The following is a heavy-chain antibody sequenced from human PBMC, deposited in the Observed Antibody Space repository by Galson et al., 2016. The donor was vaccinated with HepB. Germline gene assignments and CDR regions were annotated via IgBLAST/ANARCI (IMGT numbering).Heavy chain of an antibody. CDR2: IIHTGSA. CDR3: ARGRGGSIFGVVSPFEY. J-gene: IGHJ4*02. V-gene: IGHV4-34*01. CDR1: GGSFSGYY. Sequence: SETLSLTCAVYGGSFSGYYWTWFRQPPGKGLEWIGEIIHTGSANYNPSVESRVTMSADTSKKQFSLKLRSVTAADTAVYYCARGRGGSIFGVVSPFEYWGQGTLVTVSS. D-gene: IGHD3-3*01.